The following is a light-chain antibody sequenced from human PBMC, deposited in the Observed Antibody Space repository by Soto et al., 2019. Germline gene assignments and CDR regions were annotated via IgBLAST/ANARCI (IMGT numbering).Light chain of an antibody. CDR1: QSLLHITGETF. Sequence: VMTQTPLSLSVAPRQPASISCXSSQSLLHITGETFLFWYLQKPGQSPQLLIYEVSTRVSGVPDRFSGSGSGTDFTLEISRVETDDVGIYFCMQSTQLPPTFGQGTRLEIK. CDR3: MQSTQLPPT. CDR2: EVS. V-gene: IGKV2D-29*02. J-gene: IGKJ5*01.